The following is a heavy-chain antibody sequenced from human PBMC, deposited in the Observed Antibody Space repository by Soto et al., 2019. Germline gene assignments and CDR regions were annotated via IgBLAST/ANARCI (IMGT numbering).Heavy chain of an antibody. V-gene: IGHV3-23*01. CDR1: GFTFSSYS. D-gene: IGHD3-10*01. Sequence: HPGGSLRLSCAASGFTFSSYSMSWVRQAPGKGLEWVSAISGSGGSTYYADSVKGRFTISRDNSKNTLYLQMNSLRAEDTAVYYCAKDQGYYGSGSYYSTADYWGQGTLVTVSS. CDR3: AKDQGYYGSGSYYSTADY. CDR2: ISGSGGST. J-gene: IGHJ4*02.